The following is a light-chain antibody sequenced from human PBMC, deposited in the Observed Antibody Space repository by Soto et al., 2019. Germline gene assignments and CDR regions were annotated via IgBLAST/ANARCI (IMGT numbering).Light chain of an antibody. CDR2: WAS. Sequence: DIVMTQFPDSLAMSLGERATINCKSSQSLLYSSNSKNYLAWYQKKPGQPPKLLIYWASTRESGVPDRFSGSGSGTDFTLTISSLRAEDVAVYYCQQYYNTPQTFGQGTKVEIK. V-gene: IGKV4-1*01. CDR1: QSLLYSSNSKNY. CDR3: QQYYNTPQT. J-gene: IGKJ1*01.